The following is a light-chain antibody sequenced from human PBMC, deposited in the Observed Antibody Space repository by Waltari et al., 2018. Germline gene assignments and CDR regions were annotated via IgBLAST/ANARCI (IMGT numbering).Light chain of an antibody. Sequence: QSALTPPASVSGSAGQSITISCTGTSSDVGASTLISWYQQYPGKAPTLMIYEVYKRPSGVSDRFSGSKSDNTASLTISGLQAEDEADYYCCSYAGRSTLVFGGGTKLTVL. CDR1: SSDVGASTL. CDR2: EVY. CDR3: CSYAGRSTLV. J-gene: IGLJ2*01. V-gene: IGLV2-23*02.